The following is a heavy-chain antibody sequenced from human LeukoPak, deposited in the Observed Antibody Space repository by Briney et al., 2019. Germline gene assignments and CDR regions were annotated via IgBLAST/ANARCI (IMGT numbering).Heavy chain of an antibody. V-gene: IGHV3-30*04. CDR1: GFTFSSYA. Sequence: GGSLRLSCAASGFTFSSYAMHWVRQAPGKGLEWVAVISYDGSNKYYADSVKGRFTISRDNSKNTLYLQMNSLRAEDTTVYYCAGDYGEYYYGMDVWGQGTTVTVSS. J-gene: IGHJ6*02. D-gene: IGHD4-17*01. CDR3: AGDYGEYYYGMDV. CDR2: ISYDGSNK.